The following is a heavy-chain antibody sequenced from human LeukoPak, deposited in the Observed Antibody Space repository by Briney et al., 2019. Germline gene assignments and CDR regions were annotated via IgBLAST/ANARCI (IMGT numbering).Heavy chain of an antibody. CDR3: ARVSERGSVADYYYMDV. D-gene: IGHD6-19*01. V-gene: IGHV4-34*01. CDR2: INHSGST. Sequence: SETLSLTCAVYGGSFSGYYWSWIRQPPGKGLEWIGEINHSGSTNYNPSLKSRVTISVDTSKNQFSLKLSSVTAADTAVYYCARVSERGSVADYYYMDVWGKGTTVTVSS. CDR1: GGSFSGYY. J-gene: IGHJ6*03.